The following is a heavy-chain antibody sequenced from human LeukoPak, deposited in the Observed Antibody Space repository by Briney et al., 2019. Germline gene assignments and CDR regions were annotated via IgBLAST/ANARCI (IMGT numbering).Heavy chain of an antibody. J-gene: IGHJ4*02. CDR2: IKSKTDGGTI. CDR3: TPNIGMTTVTVGFD. CDR1: GFTFSDAL. V-gene: IGHV3-15*01. Sequence: GGSLRLSCAASGFTFSDALISWVRQAPGKGLEWVGRIKSKTDGGTIDYAAPVKGRFTISRDHSKNTVYLQMNSLKTEDTAVYYCTPNIGMTTVTVGFDWGQGTLVTVSS. D-gene: IGHD4-17*01.